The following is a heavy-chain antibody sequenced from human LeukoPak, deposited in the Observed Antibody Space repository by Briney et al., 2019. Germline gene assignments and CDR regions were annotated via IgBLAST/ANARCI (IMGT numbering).Heavy chain of an antibody. J-gene: IGHJ6*03. CDR3: AKVMPPGRILFYSYYMDV. CDR2: ISYDGSKK. CDR1: GFTFVRYA. V-gene: IGHV3-30*04. Sequence: GGSLRLSCAASGFTFVRYAMHWVRQAPGKGLEWVAVISYDGSKKYYVASVKGRFSISRDKSKNTLSLQMNSLRVEDTAVYYCAKVMPPGRILFYSYYMDVWGRGTTVTVSS. D-gene: IGHD2-15*01.